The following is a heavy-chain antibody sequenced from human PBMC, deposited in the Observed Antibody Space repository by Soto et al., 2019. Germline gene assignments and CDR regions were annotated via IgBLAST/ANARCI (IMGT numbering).Heavy chain of an antibody. V-gene: IGHV4-34*01. CDR2: INHSGST. Sequence: SETLSLTCAVYGGSFSGYYWSWIRQPPGKGLEWIGEINHSGSTNYNPSLKSRVTISVDTSKNQFSLKLSSVTAADTAVYYCARTTLRFLEWLPSSMDVWGKGTTVTVSS. J-gene: IGHJ6*03. D-gene: IGHD3-3*01. CDR3: ARTTLRFLEWLPSSMDV. CDR1: GGSFSGYY.